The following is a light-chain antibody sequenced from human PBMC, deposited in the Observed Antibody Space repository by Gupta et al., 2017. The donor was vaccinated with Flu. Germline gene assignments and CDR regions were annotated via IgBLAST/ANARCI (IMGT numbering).Light chain of an antibody. CDR2: EVS. V-gene: IGLV2-18*02. Sequence: TIPCNGTSSDVGNDNRVSWYQQTPDTAHNLIIYEVSKRPAGVPDRFSGSKSGNTASLTISGRQDEDEADYYCSSDTSSNNYVFGSGTKLTVL. CDR3: SSDTSSNNYV. J-gene: IGLJ1*01. CDR1: SSDVGNDNR.